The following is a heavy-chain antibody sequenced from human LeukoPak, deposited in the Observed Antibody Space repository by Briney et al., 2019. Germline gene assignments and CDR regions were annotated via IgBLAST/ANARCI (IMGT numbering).Heavy chain of an antibody. CDR2: IYGGGST. V-gene: IGHV3-53*01. J-gene: IGHJ3*02. CDR1: GLTVSSDY. CDR3: ARARSWPEHAFDI. D-gene: IGHD5-24*01. Sequence: GGSLRLSCAASGLTVSSDYMSWVRQAPGKGLEWVSVIYGGGSTSYAGSVRGRFTISRDDSRNTLDLQMNSLRAEDTAVYYCARARSWPEHAFDIWGQGTVLTVSS.